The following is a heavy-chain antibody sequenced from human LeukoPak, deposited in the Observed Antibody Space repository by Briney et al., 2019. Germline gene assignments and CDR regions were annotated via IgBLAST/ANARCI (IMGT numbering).Heavy chain of an antibody. Sequence: PSETLSLTCTVSGGSISISTYYWGWIRQHPGKGLEWIGSIYYRGNTYYNPSLKSRVTISVDMSKNQFSLKLSSVTAADTAVYYCARSSVQFTFDFWGQGTLVTVSS. CDR1: GGSISISTYY. D-gene: IGHD4-11*01. V-gene: IGHV4-39*01. CDR3: ARSSVQFTFDF. J-gene: IGHJ4*02. CDR2: IYYRGNT.